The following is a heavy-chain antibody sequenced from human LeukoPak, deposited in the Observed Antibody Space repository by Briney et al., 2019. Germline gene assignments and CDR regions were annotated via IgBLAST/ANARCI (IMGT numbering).Heavy chain of an antibody. V-gene: IGHV3-7*01. CDR2: INEDGSAK. CDR3: AREGRYCSGGSCLDY. Sequence: GGSLRLSCAASGFIFSTSWMNWVRQAPGKGLEWVANINEDGSAKYYVDSVKGRFTISRDNAKNSLYLQMNSLRAEDSAVYYCAREGRYCSGGSCLDYWGQGTLVTVSS. J-gene: IGHJ4*02. CDR1: GFIFSTSW. D-gene: IGHD2-15*01.